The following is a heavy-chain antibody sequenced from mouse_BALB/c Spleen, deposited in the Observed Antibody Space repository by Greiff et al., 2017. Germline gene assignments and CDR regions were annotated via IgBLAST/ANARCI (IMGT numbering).Heavy chain of an antibody. Sequence: DVMLVESGGGLVKPGGSLKLSCAASGFAFSSYDMSWVRQTPEKRLEWVAYISSGGGSTYYPDTVKGRFTISRDNAKNTLYLQMSSLKSEDTAMYYCARHGGSQISTFAYWGQGTLVTVSA. CDR2: ISSGGGST. CDR3: ARHGGSQISTFAY. V-gene: IGHV5-12-1*01. J-gene: IGHJ3*01. CDR1: GFAFSSYD. D-gene: IGHD2-1*01.